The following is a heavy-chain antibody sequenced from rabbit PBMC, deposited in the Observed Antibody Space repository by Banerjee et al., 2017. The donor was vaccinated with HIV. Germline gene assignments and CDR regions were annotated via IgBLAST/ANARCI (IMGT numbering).Heavy chain of an antibody. CDR3: ARDGDDCGDRDFNL. CDR2: ISTGSGST. CDR1: GFDLSSYYY. J-gene: IGHJ4*01. Sequence: QQQLEESGGSLVKPGGTLTLTCKASGFDLSSYYYMCWVRQAPGKGLEWIACISTGSGSTYYASWAKGRFTISKTSSTTLTLQMTSLTGAVTATDFCARDGDDCGDRDFNLWGQGTLVTVS. D-gene: IGHD2-1*01. V-gene: IGHV1S45*01.